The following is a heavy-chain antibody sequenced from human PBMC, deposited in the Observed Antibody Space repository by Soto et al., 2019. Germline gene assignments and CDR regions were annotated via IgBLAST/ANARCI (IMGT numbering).Heavy chain of an antibody. CDR2: IRYDGSNK. Sequence: GGSLRLSCAASGFTFSSYGMHWVRQAPGKALEWVSVIRYDGSNKYYADSVKGRFTISRDNSKNTLYLQMNSLRAEDTAVYYCARVGYYDRRYYYGMDVWGQGTTVTVSS. D-gene: IGHD3-22*01. CDR3: ARVGYYDRRYYYGMDV. V-gene: IGHV3-30*02. J-gene: IGHJ6*02. CDR1: GFTFSSYG.